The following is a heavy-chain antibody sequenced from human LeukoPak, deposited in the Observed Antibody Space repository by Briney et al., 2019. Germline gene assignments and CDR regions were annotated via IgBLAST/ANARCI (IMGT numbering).Heavy chain of an antibody. V-gene: IGHV4-61*01. D-gene: IGHD5-18*01. CDR3: AKEGDTALVTGYFDL. J-gene: IGHJ2*01. Sequence: SETLSLTCTVSGGSVSSGSYYWSWIRQPPGKGLEWIGYIYYSGSTNYNPSLKSRVTISVDTSKNQFSLKLSSVTAADTAVYYCAKEGDTALVTGYFDLWGRGTLVTVSA. CDR2: IYYSGST. CDR1: GGSVSSGSYY.